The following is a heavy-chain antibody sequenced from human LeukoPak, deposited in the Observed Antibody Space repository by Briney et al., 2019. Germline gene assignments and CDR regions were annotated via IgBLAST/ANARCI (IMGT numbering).Heavy chain of an antibody. V-gene: IGHV3-30*04. CDR1: GFTFSSFA. Sequence: GGSLRLSCAASGFTFSSFALHWVRQAPGKGLEWVAVTSYDGTTKYYADSVKGRFTISRDNSKKTLYLQMNSLRAEDTAVYYCAKKGIAAAGTAKIFDYWGQGTLVTVSS. CDR3: AKKGIAAAGTAKIFDY. J-gene: IGHJ4*02. D-gene: IGHD6-13*01. CDR2: TSYDGTTK.